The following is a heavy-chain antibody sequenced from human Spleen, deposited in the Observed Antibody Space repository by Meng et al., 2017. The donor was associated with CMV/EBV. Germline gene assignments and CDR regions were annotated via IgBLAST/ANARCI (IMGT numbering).Heavy chain of an antibody. V-gene: IGHV4-4*07. CDR2: IYTSWST. D-gene: IGHD3-10*01. Sequence: QYEGPGLVNPPWTSPLTCTVLGGSIRSNYASWIRHRAGKGLEWIGRIYTSWSTNYNPSLKSRVTMSVDTSKNQFSLKLSSVTAADTAVYYCARVAGSGRPLPWFDPWGQGTLVTVSS. J-gene: IGHJ5*02. CDR1: GGSIRSNY. CDR3: ARVAGSGRPLPWFDP.